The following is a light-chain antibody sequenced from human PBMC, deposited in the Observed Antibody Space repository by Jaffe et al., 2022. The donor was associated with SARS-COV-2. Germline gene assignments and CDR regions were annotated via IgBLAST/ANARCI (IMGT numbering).Light chain of an antibody. CDR1: SSNVGGYT. CDR2: TNN. CDR3: AAWDDRVNGPI. Sequence: QSVLTQPPSASGTPGQRVTISCSGSSSNVGGYTVDWYQHLPGTAPKLLIYTNNQRPSGVPDRFSGSKSGTSASLAISGLQSEDEADYYCAAWDDRVNGPIFGGGTKLTVL. V-gene: IGLV1-44*01. J-gene: IGLJ2*01.